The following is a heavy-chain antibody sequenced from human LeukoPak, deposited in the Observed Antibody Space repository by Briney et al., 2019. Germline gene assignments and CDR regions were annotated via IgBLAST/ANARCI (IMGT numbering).Heavy chain of an antibody. CDR3: AREGPTTAVGSGAPDI. CDR1: GFTFSDYT. V-gene: IGHV3-33*01. CDR2: IWHDGTYI. J-gene: IGHJ3*02. D-gene: IGHD6-13*01. Sequence: GGSLRLSCPASGFTFSDYTMQWLRQAPGKGLEWVAVIWHDGTYISYGDSVRGRFTISGDNSKNTLYLQMNSLRAEDTAVYYCAREGPTTAVGSGAPDIWGLGTMVTVSS.